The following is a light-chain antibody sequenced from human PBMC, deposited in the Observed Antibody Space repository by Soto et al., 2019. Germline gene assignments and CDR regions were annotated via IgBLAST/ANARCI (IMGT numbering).Light chain of an antibody. CDR3: QQYGSSPPIT. V-gene: IGKV3-20*01. Sequence: EIVLTQSPGTLSLSLGERATLSCRASQSVRNSFLAWYQQKPGQAPRLLIYGASSRATGIPDRFSGSGSATDFTLTISRLEPEDFAVYYCQQYGSSPPITFGQGTRLEIK. J-gene: IGKJ5*01. CDR1: QSVRNSF. CDR2: GAS.